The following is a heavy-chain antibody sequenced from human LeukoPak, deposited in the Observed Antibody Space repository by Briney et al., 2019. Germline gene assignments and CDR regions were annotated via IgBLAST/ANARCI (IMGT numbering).Heavy chain of an antibody. CDR1: GFTFSSYS. D-gene: IGHD3-22*01. CDR3: ARSRTYYYDSSGYYYDY. Sequence: AGGSLRLSCAASGFTFSSYSMNWVRQAPGKGLEWVSYISSSSSTIYYADSVKGRFTISRDNAKNSLYLQMNSLRAEDTAVYYCARSRTYYYDSSGYYYDYWGQGTLVTVSS. CDR2: ISSSSSTI. V-gene: IGHV3-48*04. J-gene: IGHJ4*02.